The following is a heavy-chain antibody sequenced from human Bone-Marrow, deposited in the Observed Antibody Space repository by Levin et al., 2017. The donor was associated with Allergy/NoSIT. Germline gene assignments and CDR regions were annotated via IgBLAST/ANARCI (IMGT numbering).Heavy chain of an antibody. D-gene: IGHD3-10*01. CDR3: ARDSVPRFDY. J-gene: IGHJ4*02. CDR1: GFTFSSYS. Sequence: GGSLRLSCAASGFTFSSYSMNWVRQAPGKGLEWVSSISSSSSYIYYADSVKGRCTISRDNAKNSLYLQMNSLRAEDTAVYYCARDSVPRFDYWGQGTLVTVSS. CDR2: ISSSSSYI. V-gene: IGHV3-21*01.